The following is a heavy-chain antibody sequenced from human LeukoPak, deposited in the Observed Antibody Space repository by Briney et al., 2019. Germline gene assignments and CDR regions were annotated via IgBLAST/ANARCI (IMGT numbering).Heavy chain of an antibody. CDR3: ARIGPAAAGTSWFDP. CDR1: GGSISSHY. V-gene: IGHV4-59*11. CDR2: IYYSGST. Sequence: SETLSLTCTVSGGSISSHYWGWIRQPPGKGLEWIGYIYYSGSTNYNPSLKSRVTISVDTSKNQFSLKLSSVTAADTAVYYCARIGPAAAGTSWFDPWGQGTLVTVSS. J-gene: IGHJ5*02. D-gene: IGHD6-13*01.